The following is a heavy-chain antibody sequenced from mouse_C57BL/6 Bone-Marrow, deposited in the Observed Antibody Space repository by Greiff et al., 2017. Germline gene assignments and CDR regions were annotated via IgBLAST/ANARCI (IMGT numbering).Heavy chain of an antibody. CDR2: INPYNGGT. CDR3: ARLTYYVEFDY. J-gene: IGHJ2*01. V-gene: IGHV1-19*01. D-gene: IGHD1-1*01. Sequence: VQLQQSGPVLVKPGASVKMSCKASGYTFTDYYMNWVKQSHGKSLEWIGVINPYNGGTSYNQTFKGKATLAVDKSSSTAYMELNSLTSEDSAVYYCARLTYYVEFDYWGQGTTLTVSS. CDR1: GYTFTDYY.